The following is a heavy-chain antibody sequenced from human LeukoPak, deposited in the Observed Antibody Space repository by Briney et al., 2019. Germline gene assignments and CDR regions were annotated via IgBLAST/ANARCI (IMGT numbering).Heavy chain of an antibody. CDR2: INPNSGGT. CDR3: AREDYGDSY. CDR1: GYTFTAYY. Sequence: GASVKVSRKASGYTFTAYYMHWVQQAPGQGLEWMGWINPNSGGTNYAQKFQGRVTMTRDTSISTAYMELSRLRSDDTAVYYCAREDYGDSYWGQGTLVTVSS. D-gene: IGHD4-17*01. V-gene: IGHV1-2*02. J-gene: IGHJ4*02.